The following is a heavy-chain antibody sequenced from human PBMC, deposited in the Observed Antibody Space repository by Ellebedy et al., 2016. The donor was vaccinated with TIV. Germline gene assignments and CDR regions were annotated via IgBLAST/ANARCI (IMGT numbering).Heavy chain of an antibody. Sequence: PSETLSLTCTVSGGSVSSGRFYWSWIRQPPGTGLDWIAYIFNSGTTKYNPSLESRVTMSVDTSKNQFSLKLSSVTAADTAVYYCARIGGTTTDSHRYYGMDVWGQGTTVTVSS. CDR1: GGSVSSGRFY. D-gene: IGHD3-16*01. J-gene: IGHJ6*02. CDR3: ARIGGTTTDSHRYYGMDV. CDR2: IFNSGTT. V-gene: IGHV4-61*01.